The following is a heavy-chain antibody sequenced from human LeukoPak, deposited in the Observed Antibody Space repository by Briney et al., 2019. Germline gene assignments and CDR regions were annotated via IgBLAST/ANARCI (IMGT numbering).Heavy chain of an antibody. CDR1: GYTFTGYY. CDR2: INPNSGGT. J-gene: IGHJ3*02. Sequence: GASVKVSCKASGYTFTGYYMHWVRQAPGQGLEWMGWINPNSGGTNYAQKFQGWVTMTRDTSISTAYMELSRLRSGDTAVYYCARGRLAVAGALDAFDIWGQGTMVTVSS. CDR3: ARGRLAVAGALDAFDI. D-gene: IGHD6-19*01. V-gene: IGHV1-2*04.